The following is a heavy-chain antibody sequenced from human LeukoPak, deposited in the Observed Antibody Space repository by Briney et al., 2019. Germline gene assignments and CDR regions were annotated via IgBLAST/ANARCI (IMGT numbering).Heavy chain of an antibody. CDR2: IYSGGST. CDR3: ARDGKYSYGAGSSYYYYMDV. CDR1: GFTVSSNY. J-gene: IGHJ6*03. Sequence: GGSLRLSCAASGFTVSSNYMSWVRQATGKGLEWVSVIYSGGSTYYADSVKGRFTISRDNSKNTLYLQMNSVRAEDTAVYYGARDGKYSYGAGSSYYYYMDVWGKGTTVTVSS. V-gene: IGHV3-53*05. D-gene: IGHD5-18*01.